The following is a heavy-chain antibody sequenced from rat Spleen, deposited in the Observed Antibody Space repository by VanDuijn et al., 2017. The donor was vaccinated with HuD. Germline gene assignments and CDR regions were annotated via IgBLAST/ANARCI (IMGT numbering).Heavy chain of an antibody. CDR2: ISSDGGRT. J-gene: IGHJ2*01. CDR3: ARGGFFRF. V-gene: IGHV5-25*01. CDR1: GFTFSNYY. D-gene: IGHD1-6*01. Sequence: EVQLVESGGDLMQPGRSMNFSCAASGFTFSNYYMAWVRQTPTKGLDWVSSISSDGGRTYYRDSVKGRFTISRDTAQNTLYLQMNSLRSEDTATYYCARGGFFRFWGQGVMVTVSS.